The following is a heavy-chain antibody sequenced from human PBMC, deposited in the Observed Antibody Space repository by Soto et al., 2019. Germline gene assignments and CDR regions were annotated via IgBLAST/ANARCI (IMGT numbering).Heavy chain of an antibody. CDR1: GFTFSGYA. D-gene: IGHD3-22*01. J-gene: IGHJ6*02. Sequence: PGGSLRLSCTASGFTFSGYAMHWVRQAPGKGLEWVALTYYDGNNKYYADSVKGRFTISRDNSRNTLYLQMNSLRAEDTAVYYCARSTVSGSSGVYDMEFWCQGTMVTVFS. CDR2: TYYDGNNK. V-gene: IGHV3-33*01. CDR3: ARSTVSGSSGVYDMEF.